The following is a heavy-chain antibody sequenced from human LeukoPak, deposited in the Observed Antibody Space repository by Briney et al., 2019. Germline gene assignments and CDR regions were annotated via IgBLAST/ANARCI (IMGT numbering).Heavy chain of an antibody. CDR3: ARDQVECTGGTCQSRVGFDF. J-gene: IGHJ4*02. V-gene: IGHV4-31*03. Sequence: KPSETLSLTCTVSVDSISNGVKYWSWIRQHPGRGLEWIGYIYHSGRSYYNPSLKGRITMSVDTSKNQFSLNLSSVTAADTAVYYCARDQVECTGGTCQSRVGFDFWGQGTLVTVSS. CDR2: IYHSGRS. D-gene: IGHD2-8*02. CDR1: VDSISNGVKY.